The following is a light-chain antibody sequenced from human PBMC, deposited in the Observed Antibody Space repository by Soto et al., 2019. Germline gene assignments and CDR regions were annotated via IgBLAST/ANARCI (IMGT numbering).Light chain of an antibody. V-gene: IGKV1-16*01. CDR3: QQYTDHPT. CDR1: RGIRNF. Sequence: DIQMTQSPSSLSASIGDRVIITCRASRGIRNFLAWFQQKPGKAPKSLIYAAYTLQTGVPPRFSGSGSGTDFNLTISSLQPEDFGTYYCQQYTDHPTFGQGTRLEIK. CDR2: AAY. J-gene: IGKJ5*01.